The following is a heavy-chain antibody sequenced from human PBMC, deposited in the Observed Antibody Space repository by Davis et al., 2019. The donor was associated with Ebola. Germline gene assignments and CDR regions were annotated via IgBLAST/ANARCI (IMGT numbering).Heavy chain of an antibody. CDR3: AADSLSTDTPFDY. J-gene: IGHJ4*02. CDR2: IVVGSGNT. D-gene: IGHD4-17*01. V-gene: IGHV1-58*01. Sequence: SVTVSCKASGLTFSSSIVQWVRHARGQRPEWIGWIVVGSGNTDYAEKFQERVTITRDMSTGTVYMDLSSLRSEDTAFYYCAADSLSTDTPFDYGGQGTLVTVSS. CDR1: GLTFSSSI.